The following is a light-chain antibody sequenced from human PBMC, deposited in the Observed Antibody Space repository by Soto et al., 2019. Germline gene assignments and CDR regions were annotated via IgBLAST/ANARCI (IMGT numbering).Light chain of an antibody. V-gene: IGLV2-11*01. J-gene: IGLJ2*01. Sequence: QSALTQPRSVSGSPGQSVTISCTGTSNDVGGYNFVSSYQQHPGKVPKLFIYDVSRRPSGVPDRFSGSKSGNTASLTISGLQAEDEDDYYCSSYAGSYTLVFGGGTKLTVL. CDR1: SNDVGGYNF. CDR2: DVS. CDR3: SSYAGSYTLV.